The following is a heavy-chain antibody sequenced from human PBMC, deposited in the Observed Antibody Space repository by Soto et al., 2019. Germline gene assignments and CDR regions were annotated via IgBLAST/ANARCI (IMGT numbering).Heavy chain of an antibody. V-gene: IGHV3-7*01. J-gene: IGHJ4*02. D-gene: IGHD3-22*01. CDR1: GFTFSRYW. CDR3: ARDFYDTNGYFSAYFDH. CDR2: IKQDGSEK. Sequence: GGSLRLSCAASGFTFSRYWMTWVRQAPGKGLEWVANIKQDGSEKYYVDSVKGRFTISRDNAKNSLYLQMNSLRAEDTAVYYCARDFYDTNGYFSAYFDHWGQGTLVTVSS.